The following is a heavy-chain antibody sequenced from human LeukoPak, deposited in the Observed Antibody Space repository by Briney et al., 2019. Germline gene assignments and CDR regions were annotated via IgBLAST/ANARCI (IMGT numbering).Heavy chain of an antibody. J-gene: IGHJ4*02. CDR1: GGTFSSYA. V-gene: IGHV1-69*04. D-gene: IGHD2-21*02. CDR2: IIPILGIA. Sequence: GSSVKVSCKASGGTFSSYAISWVRQAPGQGLEWMGRIIPILGIANYAQKFQGRVTITADESTSTAYMELSSLRSEDTAVYYCASIAYCGGDCYSSFDYWGQGTLVTVSS. CDR3: ASIAYCGGDCYSSFDY.